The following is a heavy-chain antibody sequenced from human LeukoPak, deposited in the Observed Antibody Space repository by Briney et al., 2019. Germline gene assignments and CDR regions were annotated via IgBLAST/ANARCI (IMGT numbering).Heavy chain of an antibody. Sequence: PGGSLRLSCAASGFTFGSYWIHWLLKDPGKGLVWVSRITNDGSSTSYADSVKGRFTISRDNTKNTLYLQMNSLRAEDTAVYYCALCSLRYSSGSYVFDYWGQGALVTVSS. J-gene: IGHJ4*02. V-gene: IGHV3-74*01. CDR3: ALCSLRYSSGSYVFDY. CDR2: ITNDGSST. CDR1: GFTFGSYW. D-gene: IGHD6-19*01.